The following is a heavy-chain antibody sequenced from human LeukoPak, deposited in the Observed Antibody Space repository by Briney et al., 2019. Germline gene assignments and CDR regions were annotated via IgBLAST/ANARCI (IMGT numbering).Heavy chain of an antibody. CDR3: AREDCSSTSCQGGWFDP. CDR1: GYTFTSYY. J-gene: IGHJ5*02. Sequence: ASVKVSCKASGYTFTSYYMHWVRQAPGQGLEWMGIINPSGGSTSYAQKFQGRVTMTRDTSTSTVYMELSSLRSKDTAVYYCAREDCSSTSCQGGWFDPWGQGTLVTVSS. V-gene: IGHV1-46*01. D-gene: IGHD2-2*01. CDR2: INPSGGST.